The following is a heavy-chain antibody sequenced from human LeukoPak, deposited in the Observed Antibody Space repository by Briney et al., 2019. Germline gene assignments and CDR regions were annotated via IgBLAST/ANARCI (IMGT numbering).Heavy chain of an antibody. J-gene: IGHJ4*02. CDR1: GFTVSSNY. CDR2: IYSTGST. CDR3: AKGRPSKITMIVVVITTFDY. V-gene: IGHV3-53*01. D-gene: IGHD3-22*01. Sequence: GGSLRLSCAASGFTVSSNYMSWVRQAPGKGLEWVSVIYSTGSTYYADSVKGRFTISRDNSKNTLYLQMNSLRAEDTAVYYCAKGRPSKITMIVVVITTFDYWGQGTLVTVSS.